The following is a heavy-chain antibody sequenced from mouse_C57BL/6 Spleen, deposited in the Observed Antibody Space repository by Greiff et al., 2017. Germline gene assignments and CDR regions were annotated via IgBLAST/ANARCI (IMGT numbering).Heavy chain of an antibody. CDR1: GYTFTDYY. Sequence: EVQLQQSGPELVKPGASVKISCKASGYTFTDYYMNWVKQSHGKSLEWIGDINPNNGGTSYNQKFKGKATLTVDKSSSTAYMELRSLTSEDSAVYYCARWGGSSFYAMDYWGQGTSVTVSS. V-gene: IGHV1-26*01. CDR2: INPNNGGT. D-gene: IGHD1-1*01. J-gene: IGHJ4*01. CDR3: ARWGGSSFYAMDY.